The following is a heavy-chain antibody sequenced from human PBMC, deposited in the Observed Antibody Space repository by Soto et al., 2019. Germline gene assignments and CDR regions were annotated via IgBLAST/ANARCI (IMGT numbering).Heavy chain of an antibody. CDR3: AGGLWFGELGVWFDP. V-gene: IGHV4-59*11. Sequence: ETLSLTCTVSGASISSHYWTWIRQAPGKGLEWVGSISDSGTTYYNTSLKSRVTISVDTSSILFSLKLSSVTAADTAVYHCAGGLWFGELGVWFDPWGQGTLVTVSS. D-gene: IGHD3-10*01. CDR2: ISDSGTT. CDR1: GASISSHY. J-gene: IGHJ5*02.